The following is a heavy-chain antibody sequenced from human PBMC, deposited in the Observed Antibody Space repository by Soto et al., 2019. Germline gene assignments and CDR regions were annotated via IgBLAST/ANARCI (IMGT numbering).Heavy chain of an antibody. CDR3: AKDLIPLKYGFYFDY. V-gene: IGHV3-23*01. Sequence: GGSLRLSCAASGFTFSSYAMSWVRQAPGKGLEWVSAISGSGGSTYYADSVKGRFTISRDNSKNTLYLQMNSLRAEDTAVYYCAKDLIPLKYGFYFDYWGQGTLVTVSS. J-gene: IGHJ4*02. CDR2: ISGSGGST. D-gene: IGHD4-17*01. CDR1: GFTFSSYA.